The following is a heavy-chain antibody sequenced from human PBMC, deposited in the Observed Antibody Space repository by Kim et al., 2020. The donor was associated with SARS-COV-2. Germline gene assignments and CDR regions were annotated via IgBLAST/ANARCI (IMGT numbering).Heavy chain of an antibody. CDR1: RFTFGDYT. Sequence: GGSLRLSCAASRFTFGDYTMHWVRQAPGEGLEWVSLISWDGDTYYADSVKGRFTISSDNSKNSLYLQMNSLRTEDTALYYCARGGGSGSYWGYYFDYWGQGTLVTVSS. CDR3: ARGGGSGSYWGYYFDY. J-gene: IGHJ4*02. CDR2: ISWDGDT. V-gene: IGHV3-43*01. D-gene: IGHD3-10*01.